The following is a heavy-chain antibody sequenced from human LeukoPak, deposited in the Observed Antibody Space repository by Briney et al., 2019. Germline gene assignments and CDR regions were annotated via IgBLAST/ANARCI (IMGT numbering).Heavy chain of an antibody. CDR1: GFTFNNYA. D-gene: IGHD3-10*02. Sequence: QPGGSLRLSCAASGFTFNNYAMSRVRQAPGKGLEWVSSISGSGGSTYYADSVKGWFTISRDNSKNTLYLQMNSLRAEDTAVYYCAELGITMIGGVWGKGTTVTISS. J-gene: IGHJ6*04. CDR3: AELGITMIGGV. CDR2: ISGSGGST. V-gene: IGHV3-23*01.